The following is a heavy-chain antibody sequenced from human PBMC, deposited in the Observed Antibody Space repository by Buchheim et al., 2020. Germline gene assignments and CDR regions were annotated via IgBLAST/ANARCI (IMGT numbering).Heavy chain of an antibody. Sequence: QVQLQESGPGLVKPSQTLSLTCTVSNGSISSDDFYWSWIRQHPGKGLEWIGDIYHSGTTYYNPSLRSRLHISMDTSKNQFSLNLDSVTAADTAIYYCATRPSDLSYWYFDLWGRGTL. V-gene: IGHV4-31*03. J-gene: IGHJ2*01. D-gene: IGHD6-6*01. CDR1: NGSISSDDFY. CDR2: IYHSGTT. CDR3: ATRPSDLSYWYFDL.